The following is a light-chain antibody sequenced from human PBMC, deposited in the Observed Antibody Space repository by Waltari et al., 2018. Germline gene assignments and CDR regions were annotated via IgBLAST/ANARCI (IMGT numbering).Light chain of an antibody. CDR2: GKN. CDR3: NSRDSSGNHLGV. V-gene: IGLV3-19*01. J-gene: IGLJ3*02. Sequence: SSELTQDPAVSVALGQTVRITCQGDRLRSYYARWYQQKPRQAPVLVIYGKNNRPSGIPDRFSGSSSGNTASLTITGAQAEDEADYYCNSRDSSGNHLGVFGGGTKLTVL. CDR1: RLRSYY.